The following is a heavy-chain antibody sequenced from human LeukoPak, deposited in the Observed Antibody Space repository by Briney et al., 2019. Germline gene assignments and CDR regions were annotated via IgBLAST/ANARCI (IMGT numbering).Heavy chain of an antibody. Sequence: TGESLKISCQGSGYTFTTYWIAWVRQMPGKGLEWMGIIYPGDSDTRYSPSFQGQVTISADKSISTAYLQWSGLKASDTAMYYCARQGIEGATKSNFDYWGQGTLVTVSS. CDR2: IYPGDSDT. V-gene: IGHV5-51*01. CDR3: ARQGIEGATKSNFDY. J-gene: IGHJ4*02. CDR1: GYTFTTYW. D-gene: IGHD1-26*01.